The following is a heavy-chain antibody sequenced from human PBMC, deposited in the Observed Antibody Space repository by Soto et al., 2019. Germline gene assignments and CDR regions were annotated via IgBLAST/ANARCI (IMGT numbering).Heavy chain of an antibody. Sequence: GGSLRLSCIGSGFSFSTHAMTWVRQAPGKGLEWVSTISGSGGSTYDAESVKGRFATSRDNSVNTLYLQLSSLRAEDTAVYYCATPAGDTSTWYSPSYDYWGQGTLVTVSS. CDR2: ISGSGGST. J-gene: IGHJ4*02. CDR3: ATPAGDTSTWYSPSYDY. CDR1: GFSFSTHA. V-gene: IGHV3-23*01. D-gene: IGHD2-15*01.